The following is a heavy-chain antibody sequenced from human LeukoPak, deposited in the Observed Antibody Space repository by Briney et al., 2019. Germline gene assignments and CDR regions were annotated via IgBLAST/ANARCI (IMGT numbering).Heavy chain of an antibody. CDR3: ARVLKDYGDIEYFQH. D-gene: IGHD4-17*01. Sequence: PPETLSLTCAVYGGSFSGYYWSWIRQPPGKGLEWIGEINHSGSTNYNPSLKSRVTISVDTSKNQFSLKLSSVTAADTAVYYCARVLKDYGDIEYFQHWGQGTLVTVSS. V-gene: IGHV4-34*01. J-gene: IGHJ1*01. CDR2: INHSGST. CDR1: GGSFSGYY.